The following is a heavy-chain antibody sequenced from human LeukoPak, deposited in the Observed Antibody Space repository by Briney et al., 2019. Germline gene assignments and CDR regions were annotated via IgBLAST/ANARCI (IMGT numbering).Heavy chain of an antibody. J-gene: IGHJ4*02. Sequence: GGSLRPSCAASGFTFSSYSMNWVRQAPGKGLEWFSSISSSSSYIYYADSVKGRFTISRDSAKNSLYLQMNSLRAEDTAVYYCAAQGWELFDYWGQGTLVTVSS. V-gene: IGHV3-21*01. CDR1: GFTFSSYS. D-gene: IGHD1-26*01. CDR3: AAQGWELFDY. CDR2: ISSSSSYI.